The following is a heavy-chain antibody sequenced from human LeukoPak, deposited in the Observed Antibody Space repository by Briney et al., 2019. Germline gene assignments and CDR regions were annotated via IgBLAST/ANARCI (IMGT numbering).Heavy chain of an antibody. Sequence: GASVKVSCKASGYTFTNYAMHRVRQAPGQRLEWMGWINAGNGNTKYSQKFQGRVTITRDTSASTAYMELSSLRSEDTAVYYCARLALRQNWFDPWGQGTLVTVSS. CDR1: GYTFTNYA. V-gene: IGHV1-3*01. D-gene: IGHD3-16*01. J-gene: IGHJ5*02. CDR2: INAGNGNT. CDR3: ARLALRQNWFDP.